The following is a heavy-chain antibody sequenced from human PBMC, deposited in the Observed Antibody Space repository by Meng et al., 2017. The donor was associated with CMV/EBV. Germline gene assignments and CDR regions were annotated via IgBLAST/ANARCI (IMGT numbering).Heavy chain of an antibody. CDR1: GGTFSSYA. J-gene: IGHJ4*02. D-gene: IGHD2-2*01. CDR3: ACRIVVVPAATSGDY. Sequence: SVKVSCKASGGTFSSYAISWVRQAPGQGLEWMGGIIPILGIANYAQKFQGRVTITADKSTSTAYMELSSLRSEDTAVYYCACRIVVVPAATSGDYWGQGTLVTVSS. V-gene: IGHV1-69*10. CDR2: IIPILGIA.